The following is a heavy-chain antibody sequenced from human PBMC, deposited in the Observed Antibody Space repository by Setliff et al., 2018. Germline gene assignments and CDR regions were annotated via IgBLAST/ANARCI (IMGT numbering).Heavy chain of an antibody. J-gene: IGHJ3*02. V-gene: IGHV4-38-2*01. CDR2: MYHSGST. D-gene: IGHD2-2*01. CDR3: ARHIWGAKMQLPHDVFDI. Sequence: LSLTCAVSYYSISSGYYWGWIRQPPGKGLEWIGSMYHSGSTYYSPSLESRVTISVDMSKNHLSLELSSVTAADTAVYYCARHIWGAKMQLPHDVFDIWGQGTTVTVSS. CDR1: YYSISSGYY.